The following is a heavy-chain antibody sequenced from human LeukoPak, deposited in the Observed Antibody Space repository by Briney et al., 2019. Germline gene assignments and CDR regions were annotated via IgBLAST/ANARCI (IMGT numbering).Heavy chain of an antibody. J-gene: IGHJ4*02. CDR3: ARDGDFWSGYPYYFDY. D-gene: IGHD3-3*01. Sequence: PGGSLRLSCGASGFSFSNYGMHWVRQAPGKGLEWVAIIWYDGSNTLYAESVKGRFTTSRDNSKNTLYLQMNSLRAEDTAVYYCARDGDFWSGYPYYFDYWGQGTLVTVSS. V-gene: IGHV3-33*01. CDR1: GFSFSNYG. CDR2: IWYDGSNT.